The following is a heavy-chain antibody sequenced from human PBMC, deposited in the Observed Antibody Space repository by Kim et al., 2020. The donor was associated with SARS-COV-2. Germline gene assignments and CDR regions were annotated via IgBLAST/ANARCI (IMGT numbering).Heavy chain of an antibody. CDR2: INPNSGGT. D-gene: IGHD2-8*02. V-gene: IGHV1-2*02. J-gene: IGHJ4*02. Sequence: ASVKVSCKASGYTFTGYYMHWVRQAPGQGLEWMGWINPNSGGTNYAQKFQGRVTMTRDTSISTAYMELSRLRSDDTAVYYCARVLSGPDRTFDYWGQGTLVTVSS. CDR1: GYTFTGYY. CDR3: ARVLSGPDRTFDY.